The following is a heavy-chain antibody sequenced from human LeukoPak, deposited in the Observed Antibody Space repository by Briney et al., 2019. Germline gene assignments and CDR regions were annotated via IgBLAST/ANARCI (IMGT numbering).Heavy chain of an antibody. CDR1: GYTFTGYY. CDR3: ARAGWDSTGPNTPWFDP. V-gene: IGHV1-2*02. Sequence: ASVKVSCKASGYTFTGYYMHWVRQGPGQGLELMGWINPNSGGTNYAQKFQGRVTMTSDTSISTAYMELSRLRSDDTAVYYCARAGWDSTGPNTPWFDPWGQGTLVTVSS. D-gene: IGHD2-2*01. CDR2: INPNSGGT. J-gene: IGHJ5*02.